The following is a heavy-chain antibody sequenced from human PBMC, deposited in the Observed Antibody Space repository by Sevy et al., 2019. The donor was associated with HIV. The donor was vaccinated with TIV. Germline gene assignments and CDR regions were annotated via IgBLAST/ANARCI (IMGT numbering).Heavy chain of an antibody. V-gene: IGHV3-74*01. CDR3: ARAHYGSGSYFVSHLKYYYYGMDV. D-gene: IGHD3-10*01. Sequence: GGSLRLSCAASGFTFSSYWMHWVRQAPGKGLVCVSRINSDGSSTSYADSVKGRFTISRDNAKNTLYLQMNSLRAEDTAVYYCARAHYGSGSYFVSHLKYYYYGMDVWGQGTTVTVSS. J-gene: IGHJ6*02. CDR2: INSDGSST. CDR1: GFTFSSYW.